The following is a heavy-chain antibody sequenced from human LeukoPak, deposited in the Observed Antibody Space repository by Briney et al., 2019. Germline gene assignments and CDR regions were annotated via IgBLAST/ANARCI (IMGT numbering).Heavy chain of an antibody. Sequence: KPSATLSRTGSVSGGSISSDYWSWIRLPPGNGLEWIGYIYRIGNTDYNPSLKSRVPFSLDTSKNQLSLTVTPATAADTAVYYCAGRGQRYFRDWGQGTLVTGSS. J-gene: IGHJ1*01. CDR2: IYRIGNT. CDR3: AGRGQRYFRD. CDR1: GGSISSDY. V-gene: IGHV4-4*08.